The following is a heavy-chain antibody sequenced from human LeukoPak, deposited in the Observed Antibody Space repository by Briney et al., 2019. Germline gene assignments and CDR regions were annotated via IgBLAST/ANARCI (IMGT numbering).Heavy chain of an antibody. D-gene: IGHD3-10*01. CDR2: ISGSGGST. V-gene: IGHV3-23*01. Sequence: PGGSLRLSCAASGFTFSSYGMSWVRQAPGKGLEWVAAISGSGGSTYYADSVKGRFTISRDNSKNTLYLQMNSLRAEDTAVYYCAKAKFSMVRGVKFFDYWGQGTLVTVSS. CDR1: GFTFSSYG. CDR3: AKAKFSMVRGVKFFDY. J-gene: IGHJ4*02.